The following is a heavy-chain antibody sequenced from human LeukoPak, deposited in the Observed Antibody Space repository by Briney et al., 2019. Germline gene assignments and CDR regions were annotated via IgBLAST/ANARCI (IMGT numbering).Heavy chain of an antibody. CDR3: ARAGYSSSWYWFDP. CDR1: GGSFSSYY. D-gene: IGHD6-13*01. V-gene: IGHV4-59*01. Sequence: SETLSLTCTVSGGSFSSYYWSWIRQPPGKGLEWIGYIYYSGSTNYNPSLKSRVTISVDTSKNQFSLKLSSVTAEDTAVYYCARAGYSSSWYWFDPWGQGTLVTVSS. CDR2: IYYSGST. J-gene: IGHJ5*02.